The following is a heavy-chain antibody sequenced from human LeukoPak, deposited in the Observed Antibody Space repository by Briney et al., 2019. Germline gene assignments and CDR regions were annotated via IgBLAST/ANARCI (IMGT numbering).Heavy chain of an antibody. CDR3: GRDWLIGAFDI. J-gene: IGHJ3*02. CDR1: GFTFTRYA. Sequence: PGRSLRLSCAASGFTFTRYAMHWVSQAPGKGMEWVAVISYDGSNKYYADSVKGRFTISRDNSKNTLYLQMNSLRAEDTAVYYWGRDWLIGAFDIWGQGTMVTVSS. V-gene: IGHV3-30*04. D-gene: IGHD5-12*01. CDR2: ISYDGSNK.